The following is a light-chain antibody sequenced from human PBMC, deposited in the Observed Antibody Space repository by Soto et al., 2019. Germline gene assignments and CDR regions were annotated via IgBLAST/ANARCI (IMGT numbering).Light chain of an antibody. CDR2: DAS. J-gene: IGKJ1*01. V-gene: IGKV3-20*01. CDR1: QSVSSY. CDR3: HQYVTSPRT. Sequence: EIVLTQSPVTLSLSPGERATLSCRASQSVSSYLSWYQQRPGQAPRLLIYDASSRATGIPDRFSGSGSGADFTLTISRLEPEDFAVYYCHQYVTSPRTFGQGTKVDIK.